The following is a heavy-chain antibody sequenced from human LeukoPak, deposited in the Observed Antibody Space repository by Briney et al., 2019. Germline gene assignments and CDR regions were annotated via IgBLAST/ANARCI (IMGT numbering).Heavy chain of an antibody. J-gene: IGHJ4*02. CDR1: GFTVSSNY. V-gene: IGHV3-53*01. Sequence: GGSLRLSCAASGFTVSSNYMSWVRQAPGKGLEWVSVIYGGGKTYYADSVKGRFTISRDNSRNTVYLQMNSLRAEDTAFYYCARGNWSYPFDYWGQGTLVTVSP. CDR3: ARGNWSYPFDY. CDR2: IYGGGKT. D-gene: IGHD1-7*01.